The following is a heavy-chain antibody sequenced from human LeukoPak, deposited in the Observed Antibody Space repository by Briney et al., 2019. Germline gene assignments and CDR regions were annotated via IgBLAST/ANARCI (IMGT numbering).Heavy chain of an antibody. V-gene: IGHV3-23*01. J-gene: IGHJ5*02. CDR3: GKDVQGPGWNWVDP. CDR1: GFTFSSYA. CDR2: ISGSGGST. Sequence: GGSLRLSCAASGFTFSSYAMSWVRQAPGKGLEWVSAISGSGGSTYHADSVKGRFAISRDDSKNTLYLRMNSPRADDTAVYYCGKDVQGPGWNWVDPWGQGTLVTVSS. D-gene: IGHD2-15*01.